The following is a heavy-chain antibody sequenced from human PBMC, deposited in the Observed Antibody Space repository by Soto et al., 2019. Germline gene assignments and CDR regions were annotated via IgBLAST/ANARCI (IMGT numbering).Heavy chain of an antibody. J-gene: IGHJ4*02. CDR1: GFTFTSYA. D-gene: IGHD3-22*01. Sequence: GGSLRVSCATSGFTFTSYAMTWVRQAPGKGLEWVSGIRATGDSPYYADSVKGRFTISKDNSNNILYLQMNSLRAEDTAVYYCASGPPLYYYDSSGSYFDYWGQGTLVTVSS. CDR3: ASGPPLYYYDSSGSYFDY. V-gene: IGHV3-23*01. CDR2: IRATGDSP.